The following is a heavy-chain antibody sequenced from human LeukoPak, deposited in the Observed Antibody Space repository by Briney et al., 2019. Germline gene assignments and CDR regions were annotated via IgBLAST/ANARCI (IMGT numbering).Heavy chain of an antibody. J-gene: IGHJ4*02. D-gene: IGHD3-10*01. CDR3: AAGRQGWFGELFNHFDY. CDR1: GFTFSSYA. CDR2: ISGSGGST. V-gene: IGHV3-23*01. Sequence: GGSLRLSCAASGFTFSSYAMSWVRQARGKGLEWVSGISGSGGSTYYADSVKGRFTISRDNSKNTLYLQMNSLRAEDTAVYYCAAGRQGWFGELFNHFDYWGQGTLVTVSS.